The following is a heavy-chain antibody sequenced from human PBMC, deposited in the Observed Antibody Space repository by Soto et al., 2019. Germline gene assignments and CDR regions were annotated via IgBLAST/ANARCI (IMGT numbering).Heavy chain of an antibody. CDR3: ARNLLPAAAGPGDWFDP. V-gene: IGHV1-69*06. CDR1: GGTFSSYA. J-gene: IGHJ5*02. D-gene: IGHD6-13*01. CDR2: IIPIFGTA. Sequence: SVKVSCKASGGTFSSYAISWVRQAPGQGLEWMGGIIPIFGTANYAQKFQGRVTITADKSTSTAYMELSSLRSEDTAVYYCARNLLPAAAGPGDWFDPWGQGTLVTVSS.